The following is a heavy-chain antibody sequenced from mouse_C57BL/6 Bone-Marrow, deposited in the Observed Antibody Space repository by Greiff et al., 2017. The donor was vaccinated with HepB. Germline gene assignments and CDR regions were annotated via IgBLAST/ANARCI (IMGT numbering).Heavy chain of an antibody. CDR3: ARGVYRYDMSAMDY. Sequence: VQLQQSGPELVKPGASVKMSCQASGYTFTSYVMHWVKQKPGQGLEWIGYINPYNDGTNYNEKFKGKATLTSDKSSSTAYMELIIVTSEDSAVYYCARGVYRYDMSAMDYWGQGTSVTVSS. J-gene: IGHJ4*01. CDR2: INPYNDGT. V-gene: IGHV1-14*01. D-gene: IGHD2-14*01. CDR1: GYTFTSYV.